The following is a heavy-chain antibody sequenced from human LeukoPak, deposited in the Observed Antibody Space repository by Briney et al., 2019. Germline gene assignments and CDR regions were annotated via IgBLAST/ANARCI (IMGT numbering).Heavy chain of an antibody. CDR1: GFTVSNNY. CDR2: IKQDGSAK. V-gene: IGHV3-7*03. J-gene: IGHJ4*02. Sequence: TGGSLRLSCAASGFTVSNNYMSWVRQAPGKGLEWVANIKQDGSAKYYVDSVKGRFTISRDNAKNSLYLQMNSLRAEDTAVYYCARRYFDSWGQGTLVTVSS. CDR3: ARRYFDS.